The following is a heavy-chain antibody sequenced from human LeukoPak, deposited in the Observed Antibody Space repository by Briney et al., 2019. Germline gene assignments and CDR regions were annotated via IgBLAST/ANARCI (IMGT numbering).Heavy chain of an antibody. CDR2: IWYDGSKK. V-gene: IGHV3-33*01. Sequence: PGGSLRLSCAASGFTLSSYGMHWVRQAPGKGLQWVAVIWYDGSKKYYTDSVKGRSTISRDNSKNTLYLQVDSLRAEDTAVYYCARGQYSPDYWGQGTLVTVSS. CDR1: GFTLSSYG. D-gene: IGHD2-15*01. J-gene: IGHJ4*02. CDR3: ARGQYSPDY.